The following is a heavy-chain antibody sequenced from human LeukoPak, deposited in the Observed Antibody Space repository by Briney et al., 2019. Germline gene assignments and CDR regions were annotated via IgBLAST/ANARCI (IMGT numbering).Heavy chain of an antibody. V-gene: IGHV1-2*02. D-gene: IGHD3-10*01. J-gene: IGHJ5*02. CDR3: ARIITMVRGVIRDNWFDP. CDR1: GYTFTGYY. CDR2: INPNSGGT. Sequence: ASVKVSCKASGYTFTGYYMHWVGQAPGQGREWMGWINPNSGGTNYAQKFQGRVTMTRETSISTAYMELSRLRSDDTAVYYCARIITMVRGVIRDNWFDPWGQGTLVTVSS.